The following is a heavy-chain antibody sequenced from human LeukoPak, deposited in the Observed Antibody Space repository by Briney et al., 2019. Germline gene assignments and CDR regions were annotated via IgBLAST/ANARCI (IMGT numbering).Heavy chain of an antibody. CDR2: ISAYNGNT. V-gene: IGHV1-18*01. D-gene: IGHD3-10*01. CDR1: GYTFTGCG. CDR3: ARASVLLWFGESPGAFDI. J-gene: IGHJ3*02. Sequence: ASVKVSCKASGYTFTGCGISWVRQAPGQGLEWMGWISAYNGNTNYAQKLQGRVTMTTDTSTSTAYMELRSLRSDDTAVYYCARASVLLWFGESPGAFDIWGQGTMVTVSS.